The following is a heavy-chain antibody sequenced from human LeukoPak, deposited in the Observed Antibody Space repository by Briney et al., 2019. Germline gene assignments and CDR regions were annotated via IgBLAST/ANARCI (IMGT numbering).Heavy chain of an antibody. V-gene: IGHV3-64*01. D-gene: IGHD1-7*01. CDR1: GLTFSSYA. Sequence: GGSLRLSCAASGLTFSSYAMHWVRQAPGKGLEYVSAISSNGGSTYYANSVKGRFTISRDNSKNTLYLQMGSLRAEDMAVYYCARDEGSLIGETNYYYYMDVWGKGTTVTVSS. CDR3: ARDEGSLIGETNYYYYMDV. J-gene: IGHJ6*03. CDR2: ISSNGGST.